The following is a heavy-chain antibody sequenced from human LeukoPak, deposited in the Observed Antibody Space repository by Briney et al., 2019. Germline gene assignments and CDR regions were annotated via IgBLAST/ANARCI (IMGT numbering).Heavy chain of an antibody. V-gene: IGHV4-61*02. Sequence: SETLSLTCTVSGGSISSGIYFWSWIRQPAGKGLEWIGRIYTSGSTNYNPSLKSRVTMSVDTSKNRFSLKLSSVTAADTAVYYCARGCSSTSCYSDYYYYMDVWGKGTTVTISS. CDR1: GGSISSGIYF. D-gene: IGHD2-2*01. CDR3: ARGCSSTSCYSDYYYYMDV. CDR2: IYTSGST. J-gene: IGHJ6*03.